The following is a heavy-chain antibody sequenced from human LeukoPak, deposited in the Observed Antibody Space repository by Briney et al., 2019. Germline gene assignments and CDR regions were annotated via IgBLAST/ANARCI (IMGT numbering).Heavy chain of an antibody. J-gene: IGHJ4*02. CDR3: ARDREQSLDY. CDR1: GFTFSSYS. CDR2: ISSSSSYI. D-gene: IGHD1-26*01. Sequence: GSLRLSXAASGFTFSSYSMNWVHQGPGKGLEWVSSISSSSSYIYYADSVKGRFTISRDNAKNSLYLQMNSLRAEDAAVYYCARDREQSLDYWGQGTLVTVSS. V-gene: IGHV3-21*01.